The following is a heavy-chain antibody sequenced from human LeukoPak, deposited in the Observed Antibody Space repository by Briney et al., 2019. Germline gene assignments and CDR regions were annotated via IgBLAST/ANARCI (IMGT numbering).Heavy chain of an antibody. CDR3: STGELLFDY. J-gene: IGHJ4*02. V-gene: IGHV3-23*01. D-gene: IGHD1-26*01. CDR2: ISGSGGST. Sequence: HGGSLRLSCAASGFTFSSHWMSWVRQAPGKGLEWVSAISGSGGSTYYADSVKGRFTISRDNSKNTLYLQMNSLRAEDTAVYYCSTGELLFDYWGQGTLVTVSS. CDR1: GFTFSSHW.